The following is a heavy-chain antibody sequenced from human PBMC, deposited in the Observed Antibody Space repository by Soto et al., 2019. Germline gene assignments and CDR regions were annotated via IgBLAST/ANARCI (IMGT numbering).Heavy chain of an antibody. Sequence: SETLSLTCTVSGGSISSGGYYWSWIRQHPGKGLEWIGYIYYSGSTYYNPSLMSRVTISVDTSKNQFSLKLSSVTAADTAVYYCATTGPRYCSSTGCYAPGIFLDVWGQGTTVTVSS. J-gene: IGHJ6*02. CDR1: GGSISSGGYY. CDR3: ATTGPRYCSSTGCYAPGIFLDV. D-gene: IGHD2-2*01. V-gene: IGHV4-31*03. CDR2: IYYSGST.